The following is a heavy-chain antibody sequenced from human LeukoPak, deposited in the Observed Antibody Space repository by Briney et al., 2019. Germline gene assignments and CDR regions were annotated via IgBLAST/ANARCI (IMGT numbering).Heavy chain of an antibody. V-gene: IGHV3-11*01. CDR3: ARAAVVTSPFDY. Sequence: GGSLRLSSAASGFTFSDYYMSWIRQAPGKGLEWVSYISSSGGTIYFADSVKDRFTISRDNAKNSLDLQMNSLRAEDTAMYYCARAAVVTSPFDYWGQGTLVTVSS. D-gene: IGHD4-23*01. CDR2: ISSSGGTI. J-gene: IGHJ4*02. CDR1: GFTFSDYY.